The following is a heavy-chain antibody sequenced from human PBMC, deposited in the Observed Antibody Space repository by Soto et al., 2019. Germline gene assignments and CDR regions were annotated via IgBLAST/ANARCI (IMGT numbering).Heavy chain of an antibody. Sequence: SVKVSCKASGDTFGSYVISWVRQAPGQGLEWMGGIIPIFVTANYAQKFQGRVTITADESTSTVYMELSSLRSEDTAVYYCGRGGFSGSYYAYWGQGTLVTVSS. CDR1: GDTFGSYV. J-gene: IGHJ4*02. CDR3: GRGGFSGSYYAY. V-gene: IGHV1-69*13. CDR2: IIPIFVTA. D-gene: IGHD1-26*01.